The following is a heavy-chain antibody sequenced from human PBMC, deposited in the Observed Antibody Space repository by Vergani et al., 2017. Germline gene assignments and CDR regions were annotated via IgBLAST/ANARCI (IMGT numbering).Heavy chain of an antibody. CDR1: GYSFTSYW. J-gene: IGHJ4*02. CDR3: ARTYYYDSSGYELDY. Sequence: EVQLVQSGAEVKKPGESLKISCKGSGYSFTSYWIGWVRQMPGKGLDWMGIIYPGDSDTRYSPSFQGQVTISADKSISTAYLQWSSLKASDTAMYYCARTYYYDSSGYELDYWGQGTLVTVSS. V-gene: IGHV5-51*01. CDR2: IYPGDSDT. D-gene: IGHD3-22*01.